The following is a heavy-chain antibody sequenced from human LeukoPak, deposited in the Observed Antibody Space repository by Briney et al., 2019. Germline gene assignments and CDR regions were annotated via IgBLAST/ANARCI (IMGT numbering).Heavy chain of an antibody. V-gene: IGHV3-21*04. CDR2: ISSSGSYI. D-gene: IGHD1-26*01. J-gene: IGHJ4*02. CDR3: ATDIRAVGDSRYFDY. CDR1: GFTFSNYN. Sequence: GGSLRLSCAASGFTFSNYNMNWVRQAPGKGLEWVSSISSSGSYIYYADSVKGRFTISRDNAENSVFLQMNSLRIEDTAIYYCATDIRAVGDSRYFDYWGQGALVTVSS.